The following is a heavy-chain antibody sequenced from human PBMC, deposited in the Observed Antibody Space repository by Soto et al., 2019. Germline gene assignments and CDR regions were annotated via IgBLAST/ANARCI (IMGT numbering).Heavy chain of an antibody. CDR2: ISGSGGST. D-gene: IGHD1-1*01. Sequence: PGGSLRLSCAASGFTFSSYAMGWVRQAPGKGLEWVSAISGSGGSTYYADSVKGRFTISRDNSKNTLYLQMNSLRAEDTAVYYCASQSSGTPDYWGQGTLVTVSS. CDR1: GFTFSSYA. V-gene: IGHV3-23*01. CDR3: ASQSSGTPDY. J-gene: IGHJ4*02.